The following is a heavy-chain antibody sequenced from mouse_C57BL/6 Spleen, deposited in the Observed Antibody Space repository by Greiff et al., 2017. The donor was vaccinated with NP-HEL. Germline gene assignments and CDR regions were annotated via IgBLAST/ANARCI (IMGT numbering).Heavy chain of an antibody. J-gene: IGHJ2*01. V-gene: IGHV5-4*01. CDR2: ISDGGSYT. Sequence: EVHLVESGGGLVKPGGSLKLSCAASGFTFSSYAMSWVRQTPEKRLEWVATISDGGSYTYYPDNVKGRFTISRDNAKNNLYLQMSHLKSEDTAMYYCARDELYYFDYWGQGTTLTVSS. CDR3: ARDELYYFDY. CDR1: GFTFSSYA.